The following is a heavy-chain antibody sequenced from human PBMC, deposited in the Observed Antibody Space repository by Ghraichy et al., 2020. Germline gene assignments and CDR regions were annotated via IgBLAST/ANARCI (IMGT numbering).Heavy chain of an antibody. V-gene: IGHV3-23*01. CDR1: GFTFSSYA. D-gene: IGHD2-15*01. CDR2: ISGSGGRT. Sequence: GGSLRLSCAASGFTFSSYAMSWVRQAPGKGLEWVSAISGSGGRTYYADSVKGRFTISRDNSKSTLYLQMNSLRAEDTAVYYCAKVGGHRNGAFDIWGQGTMVTVSS. CDR3: AKVGGHRNGAFDI. J-gene: IGHJ3*02.